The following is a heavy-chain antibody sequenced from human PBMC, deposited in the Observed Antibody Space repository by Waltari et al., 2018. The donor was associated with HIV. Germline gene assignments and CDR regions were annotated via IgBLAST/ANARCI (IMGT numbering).Heavy chain of an antibody. V-gene: IGHV3-23*01. Sequence: EVQLLESGGGLVQPGGSLRLSCRASGFSFNIYAMNWVRQAPGKGLEWVSGISGSGDNRYYADSVKGRFTISRDNSKNKVFLQMKSLRPEDTAFYYCTKDPVTAVGNINWFDPWGQGTLVTVSS. CDR1: GFSFNIYA. CDR2: ISGSGDNR. CDR3: TKDPVTAVGNINWFDP. D-gene: IGHD6-13*01. J-gene: IGHJ5*02.